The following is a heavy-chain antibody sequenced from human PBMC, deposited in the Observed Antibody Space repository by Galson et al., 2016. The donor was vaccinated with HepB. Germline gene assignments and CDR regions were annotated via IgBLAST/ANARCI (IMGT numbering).Heavy chain of an antibody. V-gene: IGHV4-34*01. J-gene: IGHJ6*02. CDR1: GGSFSGYY. CDR3: ARGRFLGV. CDR2: IHHTGST. Sequence: LSLTCAVHGGSFSGYYWNWIRQSPGKGLEWIGEIHHTGSTNYNPSLKSRISISMDMSKTQFSLNLITVTAADTAVYYCARGRFLGVWGQGTTVTVSS.